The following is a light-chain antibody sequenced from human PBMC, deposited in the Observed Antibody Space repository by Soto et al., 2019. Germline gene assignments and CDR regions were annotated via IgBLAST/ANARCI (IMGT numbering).Light chain of an antibody. CDR2: DAS. V-gene: IGKV3-11*01. Sequence: EILLSKSPATLSFYPGERDKLSRRSSQIVSSYLAWYQQKPGQAPRLLIYDASNRATGIPARFSGSGSGTDFTLTIRRLETEDFAVYYCQQSSNWPPGVTLGNGQRLELK. J-gene: IGKJ5*01. CDR1: QIVSSY. CDR3: QQSSNWPPGVT.